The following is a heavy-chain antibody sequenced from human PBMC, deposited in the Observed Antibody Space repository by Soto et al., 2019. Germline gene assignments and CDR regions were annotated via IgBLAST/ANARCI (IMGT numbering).Heavy chain of an antibody. CDR3: VGGSGWVMDY. D-gene: IGHD6-19*01. CDR2: VKQDGSEQ. J-gene: IGHJ4*02. Sequence: GGSLRLSCSASGFIFSSYWMTWVRHAPGKGLEWVANVKQDGSEQHYVDSVKGRFTISRDNVENSLFLQMNSLRAEDTAVYYCVGGSGWVMDYWGQGTLVTVSS. V-gene: IGHV3-7*03. CDR1: GFIFSSYW.